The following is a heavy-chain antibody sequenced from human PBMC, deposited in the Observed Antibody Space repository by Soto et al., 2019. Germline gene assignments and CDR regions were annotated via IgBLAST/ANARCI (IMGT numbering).Heavy chain of an antibody. J-gene: IGHJ4*02. CDR1: GGSISSGGYY. CDR2: IYYSGST. V-gene: IGHV4-39*01. Sequence: PSETLSLTCTVSGGSISSGGYYWSWIRQHPGKGLEWIGSIYYSGSTYYNPSLKSRLTISLDTPKNQFSLKLNSVTAADTAVYFCARNYDRNGYYYPYYSDYWGQGTLVTVSS. D-gene: IGHD3-22*01. CDR3: ARNYDRNGYYYPYYSDY.